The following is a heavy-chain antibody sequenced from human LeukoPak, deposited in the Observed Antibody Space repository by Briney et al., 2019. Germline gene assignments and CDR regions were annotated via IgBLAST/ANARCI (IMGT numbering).Heavy chain of an antibody. CDR1: GGSIRSSSYY. CDR2: MYCTGST. J-gene: IGHJ6*03. Sequence: PSGTLSLTCIVSGGSIRSSSYYWGWIRQPPGKGLEWIGSMYCTGSTYYNPSLKTRVTISVDTSKNQFSLKLSSVTAADTAVYYCASSRSFYYMDVWGKGTTVTISS. CDR3: ASSRSFYYMDV. V-gene: IGHV4-39*07.